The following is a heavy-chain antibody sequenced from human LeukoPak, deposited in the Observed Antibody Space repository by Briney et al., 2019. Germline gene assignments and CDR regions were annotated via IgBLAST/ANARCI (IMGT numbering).Heavy chain of an antibody. CDR1: GYNFATYW. CDR3: ARRHSYCTSSSCYFYFDT. J-gene: IGHJ4*02. V-gene: IGHV5-51*01. CDR2: IYPQDSDT. D-gene: IGHD2-2*01. Sequence: GESLKISCNGSGYNFATYWIGWVRQMPGKGLEWMGDIYPQDSDTKYSPSFQGQVTISADTSLNTAYLHWSSLQASDTAIYFCARRHSYCTSSSCYFYFDTWGQGALVTVSS.